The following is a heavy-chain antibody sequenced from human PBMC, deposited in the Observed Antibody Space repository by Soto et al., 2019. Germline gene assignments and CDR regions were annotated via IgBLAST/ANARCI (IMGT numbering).Heavy chain of an antibody. CDR3: ARDLRSFDY. V-gene: IGHV3-33*01. CDR1: GFTFSSYG. CDR2: IWYDGSNK. Sequence: QSGVSLRLSCAASGFTFSSYGMHGVRQAPGKGLEWVAVIWYDGSNKYYADSVKGRFTISRDNSKNTLYLQMNSLRAEDTAVYYCARDLRSFDYWGQGTLVTVSS. J-gene: IGHJ4*02. D-gene: IGHD4-17*01.